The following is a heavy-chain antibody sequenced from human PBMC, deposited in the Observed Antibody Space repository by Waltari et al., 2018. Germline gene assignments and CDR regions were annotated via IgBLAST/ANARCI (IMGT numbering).Heavy chain of an antibody. CDR2: ISGSGGST. CDR1: GFTFSSYA. Sequence: EVQLLESGGGLVQPGGSLRLSCAASGFTFSSYAMSWVRQAPGKGLEWVSAISGSGGSTYYAESVKGRFNISRDNSKNTLYLQMNSLRAEDTAVYYCAKVPYSSSSEGLTPNWFDPWGQGTLVTVSS. J-gene: IGHJ5*02. V-gene: IGHV3-23*01. CDR3: AKVPYSSSSEGLTPNWFDP. D-gene: IGHD6-6*01.